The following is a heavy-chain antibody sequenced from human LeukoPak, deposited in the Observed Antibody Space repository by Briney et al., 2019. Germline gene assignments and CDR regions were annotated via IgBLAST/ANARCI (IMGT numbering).Heavy chain of an antibody. J-gene: IGHJ4*02. Sequence: GGSLRLSCAASGFTFSDYYMSWIRQAPGKGLEWVSYISSSDTYTNYADSVKGRFTISRDNAKNSLYLQMNSLRAEDTAVYYCARENTAMVTVDYWSQGTLVTVSS. CDR3: ARENTAMVTVDY. CDR2: ISSSDTYT. D-gene: IGHD5-18*01. CDR1: GFTFSDYY. V-gene: IGHV3-11*06.